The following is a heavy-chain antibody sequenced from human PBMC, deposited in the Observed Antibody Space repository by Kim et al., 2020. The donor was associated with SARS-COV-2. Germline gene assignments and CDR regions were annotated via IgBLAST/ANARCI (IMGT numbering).Heavy chain of an antibody. CDR2: INHSGST. V-gene: IGHV4-34*01. J-gene: IGHJ4*02. Sequence: SETLSLTCAVYGGSFSGYYWSCIRQPPGKGLEWIGEINHSGSTTYNPSLKSRVTISVDTSKNQFSLKLSSVTAAATAVYYCARVGRGSGGSCFLYWGQGTLVTVSS. CDR1: GGSFSGYY. CDR3: ARVGRGSGGSCFLY. D-gene: IGHD2-15*01.